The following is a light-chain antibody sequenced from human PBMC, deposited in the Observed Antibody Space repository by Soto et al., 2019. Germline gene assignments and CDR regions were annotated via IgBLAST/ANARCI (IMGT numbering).Light chain of an antibody. CDR2: AAS. CDR3: QQYHNWPIT. Sequence: EIVMTQSPATLSVSPGERATLSCRASQSVRSNLAWYQQKPGQAPRLVIYAASTRATGIPDRFSGSVSGTEFTLTISSLQSEDSAVYYCQQYHNWPITFGQGTKVDIK. J-gene: IGKJ1*01. CDR1: QSVRSN. V-gene: IGKV3-15*01.